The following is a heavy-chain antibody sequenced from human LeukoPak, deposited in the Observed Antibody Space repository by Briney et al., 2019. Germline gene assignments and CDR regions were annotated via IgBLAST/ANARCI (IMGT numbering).Heavy chain of an antibody. V-gene: IGHV4-59*11. D-gene: IGHD2-2*01. CDR1: GGSLTAHY. Sequence: SETLSHTCTVSGGSLTAHYWSWIRQPPGKELEWIGFIYYSGRTQYNPSLKSRVTMSVDTSKTHFSLRLSSVTAADAAVYYCARAVVPADEKNWFDSWGQGIWVTVSS. J-gene: IGHJ5*01. CDR3: ARAVVPADEKNWFDS. CDR2: IYYSGRT.